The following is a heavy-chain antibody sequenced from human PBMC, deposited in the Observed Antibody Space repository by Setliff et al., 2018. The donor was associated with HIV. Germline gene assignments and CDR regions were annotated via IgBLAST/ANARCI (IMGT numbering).Heavy chain of an antibody. J-gene: IGHJ4*02. V-gene: IGHV3-74*01. Sequence: GGSLRLSCAASGFTFTDYWLHWVRQVPGQGLVWVSRINVDGSSISYADSVKGRFTISRDNARNTLFLQMNSLRAEDTAVYYCARLPQDVRSSIDFWGQGTLVTVSS. CDR3: ARLPQDVRSSIDF. D-gene: IGHD6-6*01. CDR2: INVDGSSI. CDR1: GFTFTDYW.